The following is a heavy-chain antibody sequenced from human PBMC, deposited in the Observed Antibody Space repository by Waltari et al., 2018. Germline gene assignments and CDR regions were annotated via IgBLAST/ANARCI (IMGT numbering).Heavy chain of an antibody. D-gene: IGHD1-7*01. V-gene: IGHV3-23*04. Sequence: EVQLVESGGGLVQPGGSLRLSCAAAGFTFNSYAMNWVRQAPGEGAGSVSTISGSGVSGHSADSVEGRFTISRDISRNTVYLQMSSLRAEDTAIYYCAKAHWDYGNYYSYSLDGWGNGTTVIVSS. CDR3: AKAHWDYGNYYSYSLDG. CDR1: GFTFNSYA. CDR2: ISGSGVSG. J-gene: IGHJ6*03.